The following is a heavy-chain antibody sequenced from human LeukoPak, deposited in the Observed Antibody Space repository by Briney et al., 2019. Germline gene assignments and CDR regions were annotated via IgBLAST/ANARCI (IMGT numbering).Heavy chain of an antibody. Sequence: GGSLRLSCAASGFTVSSNYMTWVRQAPGKGLEWVSSISSSSSYIYYADSVKGRFTISRDNAKNSLYLQMNSLRAEDTAVYYCARGWQGDYFDYWGQGTLVTVSS. CDR1: GFTVSSNY. D-gene: IGHD5-24*01. V-gene: IGHV3-21*01. CDR2: ISSSSSYI. CDR3: ARGWQGDYFDY. J-gene: IGHJ4*02.